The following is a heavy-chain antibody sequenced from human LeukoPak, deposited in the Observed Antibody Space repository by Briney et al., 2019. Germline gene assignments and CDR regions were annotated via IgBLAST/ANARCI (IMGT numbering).Heavy chain of an antibody. J-gene: IGHJ6*03. CDR1: GGSISSYY. D-gene: IGHD3-10*01. V-gene: IGHV4-59*12. CDR3: AREVRGVNSYYYYMDV. Sequence: SETLSLTCTVSGGSISSYYWSWIRQPPGKGLEWIGYIYYSGSTNYNPSLKSRVTISVDTSKNQFSLKLSSVTAADTAVYYCAREVRGVNSYYYYMDVWGKGTTVTVSS. CDR2: IYYSGST.